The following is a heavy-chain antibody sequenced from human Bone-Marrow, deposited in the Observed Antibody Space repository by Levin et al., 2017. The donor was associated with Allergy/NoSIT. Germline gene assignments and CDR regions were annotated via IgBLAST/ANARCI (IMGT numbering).Heavy chain of an antibody. V-gene: IGHV3-21*01. D-gene: IGHD4-17*01. CDR2: ITRRSDYM. CDR1: GFNFSTYN. Sequence: GESLKISCAASGFNFSTYNMNWVRQTPGKGLEWVSSITRRSDYMYYADSVKGRFIISRDNAKNSLFLQMNSLRVHDTAVYYCAKDRTYGILWNYGMDVWGQGTTVTVSS. CDR3: AKDRTYGILWNYGMDV. J-gene: IGHJ6*02.